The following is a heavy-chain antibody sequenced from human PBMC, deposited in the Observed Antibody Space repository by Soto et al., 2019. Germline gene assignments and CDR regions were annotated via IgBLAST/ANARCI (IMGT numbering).Heavy chain of an antibody. V-gene: IGHV1-18*01. CDR1: GYTFTIYG. D-gene: IGHD5-12*01. CDR2: ISPDNGNT. Sequence: QVQLVQSGGEVKKPGASVKVSCKASGYTFTIYGINWLRQAPGQGLEWMGWISPDNGNTNYAQKLQGRVTMTTDTSTSTAYMELRSLRSDDTAVYYCASALGYSGYAGMDVWGQGTTDTVSS. CDR3: ASALGYSGYAGMDV. J-gene: IGHJ6*02.